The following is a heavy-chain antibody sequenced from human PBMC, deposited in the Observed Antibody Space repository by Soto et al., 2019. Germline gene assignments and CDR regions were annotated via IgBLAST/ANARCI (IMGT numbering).Heavy chain of an antibody. CDR3: ARHLPLRFLEWFHDYGMDV. D-gene: IGHD3-3*01. V-gene: IGHV4-39*01. CDR1: GGSISSSSYY. Sequence: SETLSLTCPVSGGSISSSSYYWGWIRQPPGKGLEWIGSIYYSGSTYYNPSLKSRVTISVDTSKNQFSLKLSSVTAADTAVYYCARHLPLRFLEWFHDYGMDVWGQGTTVTVSS. CDR2: IYYSGST. J-gene: IGHJ6*02.